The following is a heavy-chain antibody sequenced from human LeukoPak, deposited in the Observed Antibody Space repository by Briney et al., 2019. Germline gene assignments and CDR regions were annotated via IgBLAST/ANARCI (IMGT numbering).Heavy chain of an antibody. CDR1: GYTFTGYY. CDR2: INPNSGGT. CDR3: ARGRGPYYCVMDV. D-gene: IGHD3-10*01. J-gene: IGHJ6*02. V-gene: IGHV1-2*02. Sequence: ASVKVSFKASGYTFTGYYIHWVRQAPGQGLEWMGWINPNSGGTKYAQKFQGRVTMTRDTSISTAYMELRRLTADDTAVYYCARGRGPYYCVMDVWGQGTTVTVS.